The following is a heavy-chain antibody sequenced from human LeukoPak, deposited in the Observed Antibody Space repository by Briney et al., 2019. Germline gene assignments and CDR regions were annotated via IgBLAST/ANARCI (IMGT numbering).Heavy chain of an antibody. J-gene: IGHJ3*02. Sequence: GGSLRLSCAGSGFTFSDYYLTWIRQAPGKGLEWVSYISSGGSNTYYADSVKGRFTISRDNAKKSLYLQMNSLRAEDTAVYYCAKCCDPRTYYYDSSGSRDAFDIWGQGTMVTVSS. D-gene: IGHD3-22*01. CDR2: ISSGGSNT. CDR1: GFTFSDYY. V-gene: IGHV3-11*01. CDR3: AKCCDPRTYYYDSSGSRDAFDI.